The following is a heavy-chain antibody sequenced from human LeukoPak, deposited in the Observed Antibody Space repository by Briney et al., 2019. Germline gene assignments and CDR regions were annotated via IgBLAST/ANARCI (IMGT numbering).Heavy chain of an antibody. CDR2: IKRKTDGGTT. V-gene: IGHV3-15*01. J-gene: IGHJ6*03. D-gene: IGHD6-19*01. CDR3: TTGGYSSGWYDFFYMDV. Sequence: GGSPRLSCAASGFTFGNAWMSWVRQAPGKGLEWVGRIKRKTDGGTTDYAAPVKGRFTISRDDSKNTLYLQMNSLKAEDTAVYYCTTGGYSSGWYDFFYMDVWGKGTTVTVSS. CDR1: GFTFGNAW.